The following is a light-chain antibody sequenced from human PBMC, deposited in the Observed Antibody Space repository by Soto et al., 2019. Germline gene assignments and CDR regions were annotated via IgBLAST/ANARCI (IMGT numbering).Light chain of an antibody. CDR3: QQRSIWPPECT. Sequence: EIVLTQSPATLSLSPGERTTLSCRASPTFSSYLDWYQQNPGQAPRLLIYDAYTSATGIPARFSGSGSGTDFTLTISSLEPEDFAVYYCQQRSIWPPECTFGQGTKLEIK. J-gene: IGKJ2*02. V-gene: IGKV3-11*01. CDR2: DAY. CDR1: PTFSSY.